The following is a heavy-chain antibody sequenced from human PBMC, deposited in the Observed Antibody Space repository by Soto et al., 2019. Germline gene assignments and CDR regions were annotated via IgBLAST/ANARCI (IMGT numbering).Heavy chain of an antibody. Sequence: SVKVSCKASGGTFSSSIISWVRLAPGQGLEWMGRIIPILGIANYAQKFQGRVTITADKSTSTAYMELSSLRSEDTAVYYCAREVAYGDYSFGYYYYYMDVWGKGTTVTVSS. CDR3: AREVAYGDYSFGYYYYYMDV. CDR2: IIPILGIA. D-gene: IGHD4-17*01. J-gene: IGHJ6*03. V-gene: IGHV1-69*04. CDR1: GGTFSSSI.